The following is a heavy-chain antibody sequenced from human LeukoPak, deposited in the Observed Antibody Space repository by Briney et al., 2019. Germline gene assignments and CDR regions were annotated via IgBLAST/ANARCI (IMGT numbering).Heavy chain of an antibody. CDR2: IYYSGST. J-gene: IGHJ5*02. CDR1: GGSISSYY. V-gene: IGHV4-59*01. D-gene: IGHD3-10*01. Sequence: SETLSLTCTDSGGSISSYYWSWFRQPPGRGLEGMGYIYYSGSTNYNPSLKSRVTISVDTSKNQFSLKLSSVTAADTAVYYCARGGRYYYGSGSYGNWFDPWGQGTLVTVSS. CDR3: ARGGRYYYGSGSYGNWFDP.